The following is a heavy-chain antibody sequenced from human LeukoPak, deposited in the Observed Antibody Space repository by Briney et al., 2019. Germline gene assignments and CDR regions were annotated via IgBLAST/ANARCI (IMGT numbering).Heavy chain of an antibody. CDR3: ARALQGHYGGIVY. CDR2: IIPILGTA. J-gene: IGHJ4*02. CDR1: GGTFSSYA. D-gene: IGHD4-23*01. V-gene: IGHV1-69*05. Sequence: GASVKVSCKASGGTFSSYAISWVRQAPGQGLEWMGGIIPILGTANYAQKFQGRVTITTDESTSTAYMELSSLRSEDTAVYYCARALQGHYGGIVYWGQGTLVTVSS.